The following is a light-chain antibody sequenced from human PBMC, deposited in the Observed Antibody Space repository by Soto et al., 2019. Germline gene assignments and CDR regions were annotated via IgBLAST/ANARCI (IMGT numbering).Light chain of an antibody. CDR2: GAS. J-gene: IGKJ1*01. CDR1: QSVTSN. Sequence: EIVMTQSPATLSVSPGERATLSCRASQSVTSNLAWYQQKPGQAPRLLIYGASTRATDIPARFSGSGSGTEFTLTISSLQSEDFAVYYCQQYYNWPPWTFGKGTKVEIK. CDR3: QQYYNWPPWT. V-gene: IGKV3-15*01.